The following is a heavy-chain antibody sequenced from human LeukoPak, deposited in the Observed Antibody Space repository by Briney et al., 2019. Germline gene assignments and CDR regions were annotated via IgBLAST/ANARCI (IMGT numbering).Heavy chain of an antibody. J-gene: IGHJ4*02. CDR3: ARLKATVSIHAYFDS. V-gene: IGHV4-59*01. Sequence: SETLSLTCTVSGGSISSYYWSWIRQPPGKGLEWIGYIYNSGSTNYNPSLKSRVTISLDTSKNQFSLELSSVTAADTAVYYCARLKATVSIHAYFDSWGQGTLVTVSS. CDR2: IYNSGST. CDR1: GGSISSYY. D-gene: IGHD4-17*01.